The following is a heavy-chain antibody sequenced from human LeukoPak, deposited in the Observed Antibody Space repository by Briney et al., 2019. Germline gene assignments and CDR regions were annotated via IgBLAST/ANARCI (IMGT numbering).Heavy chain of an antibody. V-gene: IGHV7-4-1*02. Sequence: ASVKVSCKASGYSFTNYAMNWVRQAPGQGLEWMGRINTNTGNPTYAQGFTGRFVFSLDTSVSTAYLQISSLKAEDTAVYYCASPVRGEGYDYYYGMDVWGQGTTVTVSS. CDR2: INTNTGNP. CDR3: ASPVRGEGYDYYYGMDV. J-gene: IGHJ6*02. CDR1: GYSFTNYA. D-gene: IGHD3-10*01.